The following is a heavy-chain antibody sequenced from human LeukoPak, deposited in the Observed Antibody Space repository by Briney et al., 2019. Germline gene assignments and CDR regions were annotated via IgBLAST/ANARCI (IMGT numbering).Heavy chain of an antibody. CDR3: ARDATRGIGGSYDLDF. CDR1: GYNFSSYY. Sequence: GASVKLSCKASGYNFSSYYIQWVRQDPGQGLEWMGLLNPSRGTTAYAPKFQGRVTMTRDTSSNTVYMELRGLRSDDTAIYYCARDATRGIGGSYDLDFWRQGSLVTVSS. CDR2: LNPSRGTT. V-gene: IGHV1-46*01. J-gene: IGHJ4*02. D-gene: IGHD3-16*01.